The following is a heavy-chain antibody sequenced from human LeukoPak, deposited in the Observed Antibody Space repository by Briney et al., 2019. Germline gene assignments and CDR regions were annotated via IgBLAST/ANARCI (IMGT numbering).Heavy chain of an antibody. CDR3: ARDGTAAGLYFDL. CDR1: GFTFSSYW. V-gene: IGHV3-7*01. J-gene: IGHJ4*01. Sequence: GGSLRLSCAVSGFTFSSYWMNWVRQAPGKGLEWVASIRQDGGEKSYVDSVKGRFTISRDNTIDSVYLQMSSLRAEGTAVYYCARDGTAAGLYFDLWGHGTLVTVSS. CDR2: IRQDGGEK. D-gene: IGHD6-13*01.